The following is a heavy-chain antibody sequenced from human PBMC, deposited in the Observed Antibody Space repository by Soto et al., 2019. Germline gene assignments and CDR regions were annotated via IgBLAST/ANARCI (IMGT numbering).Heavy chain of an antibody. CDR1: GYTFTGYY. CDR3: ASTTDFYYYDSSGYRYKWFDP. D-gene: IGHD3-22*01. V-gene: IGHV1-2*02. Sequence: ASVKVSCKASGYTFTGYYMHWVRQAPGQGLEWMGWINPNSGGTNYAQKFQGRVTMTRDTSISTAYMELSRLRSDDTGVYYCASTTDFYYYDSSGYRYKWFDPWGQGTLVTVSS. CDR2: INPNSGGT. J-gene: IGHJ5*02.